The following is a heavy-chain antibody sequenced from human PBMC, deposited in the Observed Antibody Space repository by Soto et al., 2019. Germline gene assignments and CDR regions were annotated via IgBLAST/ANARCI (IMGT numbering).Heavy chain of an antibody. D-gene: IGHD5-12*01. V-gene: IGHV5-51*01. CDR3: VARGYKSTNAFDV. Sequence: GESLTISCKSSGYSFTNYWIVWVLQLPGKGLEWMAMIYPGASETIYDPSFQGQVTISADKSTRTAYLQWGNLKASDTAIYYCVARGYKSTNAFDVWGQGTMVTVSS. CDR1: GYSFTNYW. J-gene: IGHJ3*01. CDR2: IYPGASET.